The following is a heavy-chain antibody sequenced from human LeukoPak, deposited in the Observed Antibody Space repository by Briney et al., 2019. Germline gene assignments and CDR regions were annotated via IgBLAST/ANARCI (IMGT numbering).Heavy chain of an antibody. D-gene: IGHD3-3*01. Sequence: SVRVSCKASGGTFSSYAISWVRQAPGQGLEWMGGIIPIFGTANYAQKFQGRVTITADESTSTAYMELSSLRSEDTAVYFCARDRGFLEWFGYYYYMDVWGKGTTVTVSS. J-gene: IGHJ6*03. CDR3: ARDRGFLEWFGYYYYMDV. CDR1: GGTFSSYA. CDR2: IIPIFGTA. V-gene: IGHV1-69*01.